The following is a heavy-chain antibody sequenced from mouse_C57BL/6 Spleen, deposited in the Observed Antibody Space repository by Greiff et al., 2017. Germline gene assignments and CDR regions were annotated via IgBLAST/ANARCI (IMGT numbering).Heavy chain of an antibody. V-gene: IGHV5-6*02. Sequence: EVKLMESGGDLVKPGGSLKLSCAASGFTFSSYGMSWVRQTPDKRLEWVATISSGGSYTYYPDSVKGRFTISRDNAKNTLYLQMSSLKSEDTAMYYCARRKLPQGAMDYWGQGTSVTVSS. CDR3: ARRKLPQGAMDY. CDR1: GFTFSSYG. D-gene: IGHD6-1*01. J-gene: IGHJ4*01. CDR2: ISSGGSYT.